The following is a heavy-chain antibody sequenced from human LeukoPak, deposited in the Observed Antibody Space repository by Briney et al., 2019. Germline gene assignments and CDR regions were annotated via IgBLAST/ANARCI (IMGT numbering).Heavy chain of an antibody. V-gene: IGHV3-74*01. D-gene: IGHD3-3*01. CDR2: INSDGSST. Sequence: HPGGSLRLSCAASGFTFSSYWMHWVRQAPGKGLVWVSRINSDGSSTSYADSVKDRFTISRDNAKNTLYLQMNSLRAEDTAVYYCARDQRFLEWLSWGQGTLVTVSS. CDR1: GFTFSSYW. J-gene: IGHJ5*02. CDR3: ARDQRFLEWLS.